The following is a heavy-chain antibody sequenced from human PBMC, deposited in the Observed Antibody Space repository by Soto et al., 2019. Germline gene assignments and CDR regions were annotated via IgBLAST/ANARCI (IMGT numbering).Heavy chain of an antibody. CDR3: ARAVRYSYADAFDI. J-gene: IGHJ3*02. V-gene: IGHV3-20*01. Sequence: GGSLRLSCAASGFTFDDYGMSWVRQVPGKGLEWVSGINWNGGSRGYADSVKGRLTISRDNAKNSLSLQMNSLRAEDTALYHCARAVRYSYADAFDIWGQGTMVTVSS. CDR1: GFTFDDYG. D-gene: IGHD5-18*01. CDR2: INWNGGSR.